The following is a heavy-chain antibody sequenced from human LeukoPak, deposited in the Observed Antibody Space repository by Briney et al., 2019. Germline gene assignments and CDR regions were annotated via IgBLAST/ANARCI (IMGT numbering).Heavy chain of an antibody. CDR1: GFIFTSHS. D-gene: IGHD3-10*01. CDR3: ARGNGPGSFIIDY. CDR2: IDSSSSSI. J-gene: IGHJ4*02. V-gene: IGHV3-48*01. Sequence: GGSLRLPCAASGFIFTSHSMNWVRQAPGKGLEWVSFIDSSSSSIHYADSVRGRFTISRDNAKNLLYLQMNSLRAEDTAEYFCARGNGPGSFIIDYWGQGTLAAASS.